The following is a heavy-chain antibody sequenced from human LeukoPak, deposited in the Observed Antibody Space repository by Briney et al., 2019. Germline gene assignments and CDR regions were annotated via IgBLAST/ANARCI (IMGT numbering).Heavy chain of an antibody. CDR3: ARDGYSGSYYRLYYFFMDV. D-gene: IGHD1-26*01. J-gene: IGHJ6*03. Sequence: GGSLRLSCLASKFTFNNYAITWVRPAPGEGLEWVSSISGSGDNMDNADSGKGRFAISRDNSENTLYLQMNSLRGEDTAVYYCARDGYSGSYYRLYYFFMDVWGKGTTVTVSS. V-gene: IGHV3-23*01. CDR1: KFTFNNYA. CDR2: ISGSGDNM.